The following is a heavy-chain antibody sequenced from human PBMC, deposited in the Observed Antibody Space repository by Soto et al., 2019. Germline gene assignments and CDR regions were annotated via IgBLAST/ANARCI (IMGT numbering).Heavy chain of an antibody. D-gene: IGHD3-22*01. CDR2: INPSGGST. Sequence: ASVKVSCKASGYTFTSYYMHWVRQAPGQGLEWMGIINPSGGSTSYAQKFQGRVTMTRDTSTSTVYMELSSLRSEDTAVYYCARDLRGTYYYDSSGYRSLAVGHWGQGTLVTVSS. J-gene: IGHJ1*01. CDR1: GYTFTSYY. V-gene: IGHV1-46*01. CDR3: ARDLRGTYYYDSSGYRSLAVGH.